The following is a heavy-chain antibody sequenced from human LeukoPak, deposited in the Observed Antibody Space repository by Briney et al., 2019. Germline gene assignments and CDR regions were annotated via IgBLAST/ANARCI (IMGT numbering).Heavy chain of an antibody. Sequence: SETLSLTCTVSGGSISSYYWSWLRQPPGQGLEWIGYIYYSGSTTYNPSLKSRVTISVDTSKNQFSPNLSSVTAADTAVYYCASFFPRYDSSGYFDYWGQGTLGTVS. D-gene: IGHD3-22*01. CDR1: GGSISSYY. CDR3: ASFFPRYDSSGYFDY. J-gene: IGHJ4*02. CDR2: IYYSGST. V-gene: IGHV4-59*01.